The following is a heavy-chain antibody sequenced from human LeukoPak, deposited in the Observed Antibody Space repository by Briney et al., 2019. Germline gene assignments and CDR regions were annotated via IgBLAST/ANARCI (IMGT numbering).Heavy chain of an antibody. J-gene: IGHJ5*02. CDR1: GFTFSSYA. Sequence: GGSLRLSCAASGFTFSSYAMSWVRQAPGKGLEWVSGISWNSGSIGYADSVKGRFTISRDNAKNSLYLQMNSLRAEDTALYYCAKETAHWFDPWGQGTLVTVSS. CDR2: ISWNSGSI. CDR3: AKETAHWFDP. V-gene: IGHV3-9*01.